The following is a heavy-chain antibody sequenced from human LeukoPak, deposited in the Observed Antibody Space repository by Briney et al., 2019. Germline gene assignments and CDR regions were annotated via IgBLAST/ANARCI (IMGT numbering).Heavy chain of an antibody. Sequence: GESLKISCKGSGYSFTSYWIGWVRQMPGKGLEWMGIIYPGDSDTRYSPSFQGQVTISADKSISTAYLQWSSLKASDIAMYYCARPNDFWSGYYHYWGQGTLVTVSS. CDR1: GYSFTSYW. CDR2: IYPGDSDT. J-gene: IGHJ4*02. D-gene: IGHD3-3*01. CDR3: ARPNDFWSGYYHY. V-gene: IGHV5-51*01.